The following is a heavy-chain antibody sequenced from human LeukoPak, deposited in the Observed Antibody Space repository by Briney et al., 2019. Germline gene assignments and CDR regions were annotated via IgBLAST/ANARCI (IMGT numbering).Heavy chain of an antibody. CDR3: ARDHLAYCGGDCPLDD. V-gene: IGHV3-7*03. J-gene: IGHJ4*02. CDR1: GFTFNSYW. CDR2: IKQDGGER. D-gene: IGHD2-21*02. Sequence: GGSLRLSCAASGFTFNSYWMSWVRQAPGKGLEWVANIKQDGGERYYVGSVEGRFSISRDNAKNSLYLQMNSLRAEDTAVYYCARDHLAYCGGDCPLDDWGQGTLVTVSS.